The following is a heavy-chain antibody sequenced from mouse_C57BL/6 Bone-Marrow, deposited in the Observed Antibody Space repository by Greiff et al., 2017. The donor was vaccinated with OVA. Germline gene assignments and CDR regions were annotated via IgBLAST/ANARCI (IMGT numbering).Heavy chain of an antibody. CDR3: ARYGSSLFDY. D-gene: IGHD1-1*01. J-gene: IGHJ2*01. V-gene: IGHV1-72*01. Sequence: QVQLKQPGAELVKPGASVKLSCKASGYTFTSYWMHWVKQRPGRGLEWIGRIDPNSGGTKYNEKFKSKATLTVDKPSSTAYMQRSSLTSEDSAVYYCARYGSSLFDYWGQGTTLTVSS. CDR1: GYTFTSYW. CDR2: IDPNSGGT.